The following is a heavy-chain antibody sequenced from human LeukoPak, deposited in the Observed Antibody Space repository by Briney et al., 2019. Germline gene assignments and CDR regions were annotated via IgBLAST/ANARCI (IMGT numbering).Heavy chain of an antibody. V-gene: IGHV1-18*01. D-gene: IGHD3-16*01. CDR2: ISAYNGNT. J-gene: IGHJ4*02. CDR3: AREKNLPYYDYVWGSRALDY. CDR1: GYTFTSYG. Sequence: ASVKVSCKASGYTFTSYGISWVRQAPGQGLEWMGWISAYNGNTNYAQKLQGRVTMTTDTSTSTAYMELRSPRSDDTAVYYCAREKNLPYYDYVWGSRALDYWGQGTLVTVSS.